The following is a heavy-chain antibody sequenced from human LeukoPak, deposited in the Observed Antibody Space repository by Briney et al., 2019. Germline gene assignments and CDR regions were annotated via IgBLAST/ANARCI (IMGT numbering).Heavy chain of an antibody. CDR1: GGSFSGYS. V-gene: IGHV4-59*01. J-gene: IGHJ4*02. CDR3: ARYPELDY. CDR2: IHYTGST. Sequence: SETLPLTCAIYGGSFSGYSWTWIRQPPGKGLECIGYIHYTGSTNYNPSLKSRVTISVDTSKSQFSLKLSSVTAADTAVYYCARYPELDYWGQGTLVTVSS. D-gene: IGHD3-10*01.